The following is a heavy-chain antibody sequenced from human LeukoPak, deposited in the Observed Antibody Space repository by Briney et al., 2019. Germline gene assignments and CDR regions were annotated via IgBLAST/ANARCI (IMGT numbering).Heavy chain of an antibody. V-gene: IGHV1-18*01. CDR2: ISAYNGNT. J-gene: IGHJ4*02. CDR3: ARDALWFGAVRHFDY. D-gene: IGHD3-10*01. Sequence: ASLKVSCKASGYTFTSYGISWGRQAPGQGLEWMGWISAYNGNTNYAQKLQGRVTMTTDTSTSTAYMELRSLRSDDTAVYYCARDALWFGAVRHFDYWGQGTLVTVSS. CDR1: GYTFTSYG.